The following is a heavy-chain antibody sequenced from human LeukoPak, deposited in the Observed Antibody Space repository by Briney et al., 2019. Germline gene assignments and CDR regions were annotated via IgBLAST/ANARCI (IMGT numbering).Heavy chain of an antibody. Sequence: SETLSLTCTVAGGSISISNYYWGWIRQPPGKGLEWIGCVYYSVTTYYNPPLKSPVTTAVDTSKNHFSLKLSSVTAADTAEYYCAREVAAVADYWGQGTLVTVSS. D-gene: IGHD6-19*01. CDR1: GGSISISNYY. CDR2: VYYSVTT. J-gene: IGHJ4*02. V-gene: IGHV4-39*02. CDR3: AREVAAVADY.